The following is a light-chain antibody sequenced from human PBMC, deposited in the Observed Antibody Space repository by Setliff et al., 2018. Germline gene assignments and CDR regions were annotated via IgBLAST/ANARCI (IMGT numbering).Light chain of an antibody. CDR2: GAS. V-gene: IGKV1-9*01. CDR1: QDVSSF. Sequence: DIQLTQSPSFLSASVGDRVIITCRASQDVSSFFAWYQQKPGKAPKILIWGASHLQSGVPSRFSGDRSGAEYTLTINFLQPEDFATYYCQQLISFPLTFGGGTKVDNK. J-gene: IGKJ4*01. CDR3: QQLISFPLT.